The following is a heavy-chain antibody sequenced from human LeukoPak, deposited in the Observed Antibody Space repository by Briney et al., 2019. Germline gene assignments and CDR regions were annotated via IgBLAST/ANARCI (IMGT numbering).Heavy chain of an antibody. V-gene: IGHV3-30-3*01. CDR1: GFTFSSYA. CDR3: ARMYYVRGVLFYYFDY. D-gene: IGHD3-10*01. CDR2: ISYDGSNK. J-gene: IGHJ4*02. Sequence: AGGSLRLSCAASGFTFSSYAMHWVRQAPGKGLEWVAVISYDGSNKYYADSVKGRFTISRDNSKNTLYLQMNSLRAEDTAVYYCARMYYVRGVLFYYFDYWGQGTLVTVSS.